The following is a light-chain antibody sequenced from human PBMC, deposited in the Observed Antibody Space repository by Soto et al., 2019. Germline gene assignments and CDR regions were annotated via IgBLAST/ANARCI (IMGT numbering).Light chain of an antibody. CDR2: AAS. Sequence: DIQMTQSPSSLSASVRDRVTITCRASQDISNYLAWYQQKPGKVPKLLIYAASTLQSGVPSRFSGGGSGTDFTLTISSLQPVDVATYYCQKYDSAPRTFGQGTKLEIK. V-gene: IGKV1-27*01. CDR3: QKYDSAPRT. J-gene: IGKJ2*01. CDR1: QDISNY.